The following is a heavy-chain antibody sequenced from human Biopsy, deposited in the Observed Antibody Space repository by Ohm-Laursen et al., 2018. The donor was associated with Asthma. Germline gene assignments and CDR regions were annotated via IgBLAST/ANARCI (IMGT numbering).Heavy chain of an antibody. D-gene: IGHD2-2*01. J-gene: IGHJ5*02. CDR2: INSVFGTT. Sequence: SVKVSCKSLGGTFNTYVIGWVRQAPGQGLEWMGGINSVFGTTTYPQKFQDRVTITADDSTSTVHMELSSLRSEDTAVYYCARKAGSCISRTCYSLDLWGQGTLVTVSS. CDR3: ARKAGSCISRTCYSLDL. CDR1: GGTFNTYV. V-gene: IGHV1-69*13.